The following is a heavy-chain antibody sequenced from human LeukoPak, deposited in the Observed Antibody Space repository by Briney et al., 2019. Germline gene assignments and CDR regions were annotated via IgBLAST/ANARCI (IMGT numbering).Heavy chain of an antibody. Sequence: KASETLSLTCTVSGDSISTYYWSWIRQPPGKGLEWIGYIYFSGSTNYNPSLKSRVTISVDTSKNQFSLRLTSVTAADTAVYYCARGGYYGSGSYLPGKDWGQGTLVTVSS. CDR3: ARGGYYGSGSYLPGKD. D-gene: IGHD3-10*01. V-gene: IGHV4-59*01. J-gene: IGHJ4*02. CDR1: GDSISTYY. CDR2: IYFSGST.